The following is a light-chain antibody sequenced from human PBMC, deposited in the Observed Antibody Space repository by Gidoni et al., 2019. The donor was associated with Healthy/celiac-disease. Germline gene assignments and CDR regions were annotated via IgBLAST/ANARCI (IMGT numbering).Light chain of an antibody. CDR1: QSISSY. V-gene: IGKV1-39*01. CDR3: QQSYSTPPFT. J-gene: IGKJ3*01. Sequence: DIKMTQSPSSLSASVGDRVTITCRASQSISSYLNWYQQKPGQAPKLLIYAASSLQSGVPSRFSGSGSGTDFTLTIISLQPEDFAAYYCQQSYSTPPFTFGPGTKVDIK. CDR2: AAS.